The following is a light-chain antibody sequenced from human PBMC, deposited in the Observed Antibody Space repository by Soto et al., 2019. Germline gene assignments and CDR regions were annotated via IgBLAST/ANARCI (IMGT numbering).Light chain of an antibody. J-gene: IGKJ4*01. CDR1: QSVSSY. CDR2: DAS. Sequence: IDLPQYPSTLSLSPEERATLSCRASQSVSSYLAWYQQKPGQAPRLLIYDASNRATGIPARFSGGGSGTDFTLTISRLEPEDFAVYYCQQFSRYPLPFGGGTKVAIK. V-gene: IGKV3-11*01. CDR3: QQFSRYPLP.